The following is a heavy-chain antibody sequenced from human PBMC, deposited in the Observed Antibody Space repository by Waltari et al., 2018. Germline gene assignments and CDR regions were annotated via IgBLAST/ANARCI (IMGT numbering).Heavy chain of an antibody. CDR1: GGTFSSYA. J-gene: IGHJ4*02. CDR3: ATALGSGYYTGHFDY. V-gene: IGHV1-69*14. D-gene: IGHD3-3*01. Sequence: QVQLVQSGAEVKKPGSSVKVSCKASGGTFSSYAISWVRQAPGQGLEWMGGIIPIFGTANYAQKFQGRVTMTEDTSTDTAYMELSSLRSEDTAVYYCATALGSGYYTGHFDYWGQGTLVTVSS. CDR2: IIPIFGTA.